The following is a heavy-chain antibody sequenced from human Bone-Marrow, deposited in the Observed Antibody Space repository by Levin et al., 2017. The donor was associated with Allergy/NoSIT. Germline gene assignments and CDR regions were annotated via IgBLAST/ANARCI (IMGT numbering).Heavy chain of an antibody. J-gene: IGHJ4*02. CDR2: ISGSGGST. D-gene: IGHD3-22*01. V-gene: IGHV3-23*01. CDR1: GFIFRNYA. Sequence: LSLTCAASGFIFRNYAMNWVRQAPGKGLEWVSQISGSGGSTHYADSVKGRFTISRDNSKNTLYLQMNSLRVEDTAVYYCAGYDTSAYHSPFDYWGQGTLVTVSS. CDR3: AGYDTSAYHSPFDY.